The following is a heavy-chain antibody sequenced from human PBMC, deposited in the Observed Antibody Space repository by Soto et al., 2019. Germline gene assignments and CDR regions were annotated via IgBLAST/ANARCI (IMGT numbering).Heavy chain of an antibody. CDR1: GFTFGSYF. J-gene: IGHJ6*02. V-gene: IGHV3-23*01. Sequence: EVQLLESGGGLVQPGESLRLSCAASGFTFGSYFMNWVRQAPGKGPEWVSDINKDGGRTHYADSVRGRFTISRDNSRNTLYLQMNRLRAEDTALYYCAKDLHWYGMDFWGQVTTVTVSS. CDR2: INKDGGRT. CDR3: AKDLHWYGMDF. D-gene: IGHD1-1*01.